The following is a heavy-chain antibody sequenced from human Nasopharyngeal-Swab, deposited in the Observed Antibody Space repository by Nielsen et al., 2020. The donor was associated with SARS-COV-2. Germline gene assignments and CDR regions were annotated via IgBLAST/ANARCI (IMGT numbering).Heavy chain of an antibody. CDR1: GFTFSSYA. CDR2: ISGSGGST. Sequence: GESLKISCAASGFTFSSYAMSWVRQAPGKGLEWVSAISGSGGSTYYADSVKGWFTISRDNSKNTLYLQMNSLRAEDTAVYYCAKSPPYYYDSSGYYDYWGQGTLVTVSS. CDR3: AKSPPYYYDSSGYYDY. J-gene: IGHJ4*02. D-gene: IGHD3-22*01. V-gene: IGHV3-23*01.